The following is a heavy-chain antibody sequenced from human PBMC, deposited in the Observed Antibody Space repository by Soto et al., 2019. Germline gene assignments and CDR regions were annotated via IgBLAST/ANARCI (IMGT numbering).Heavy chain of an antibody. CDR1: GFTFSSYG. CDR3: ARDFGPTEMTTVTRGPNWFDP. J-gene: IGHJ5*02. V-gene: IGHV3-33*01. D-gene: IGHD4-4*01. Sequence: QVQLVESGGGVVQPGRSLRLSCAASGFTFSSYGMHWVRQAPGKGLEWGAVIWYDGSNKYYADSVKGRFTISRDNSKNTLYLQMNSLRAEDTAVYYCARDFGPTEMTTVTRGPNWFDPWGQGTLVTVSS. CDR2: IWYDGSNK.